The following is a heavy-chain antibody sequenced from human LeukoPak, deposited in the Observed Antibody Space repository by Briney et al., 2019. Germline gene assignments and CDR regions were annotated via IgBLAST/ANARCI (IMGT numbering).Heavy chain of an antibody. Sequence: PSETLSLTCTVSGGSISSYYWSWIRQPPGKGLEWIGYMYYSGSTNYNPSPKSRVTISVETSKDQVSLKLSPVTAPGPAPNYCFTYYYYSSGYCAYWGERTPVTLSS. CDR2: MYYSGST. CDR3: FTYYYYSSGYCAY. J-gene: IGHJ4*02. V-gene: IGHV4-59*08. D-gene: IGHD3-22*01. CDR1: GGSISSYY.